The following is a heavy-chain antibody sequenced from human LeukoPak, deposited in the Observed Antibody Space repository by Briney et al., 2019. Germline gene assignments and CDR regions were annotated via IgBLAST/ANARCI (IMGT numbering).Heavy chain of an antibody. J-gene: IGHJ3*02. D-gene: IGHD1-26*01. CDR2: ITGNGGSI. V-gene: IGHV3-20*04. CDR3: VKDGSYIAFDI. CDR1: GFTFHAHG. Sequence: GGSLRLSCVASGFTFHAHGMNWVRQAPGKGLEWVSGITGNGGSISYADSVKGRFAISRDNTKNSLYLQMTSLKVEDTALYYCVKDGSYIAFDIWGLGAMVTVSS.